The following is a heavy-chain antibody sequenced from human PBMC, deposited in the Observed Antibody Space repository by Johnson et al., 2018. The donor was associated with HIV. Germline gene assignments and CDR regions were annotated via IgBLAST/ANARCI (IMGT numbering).Heavy chain of an antibody. V-gene: IGHV3-7*01. D-gene: IGHD3-22*01. CDR3: ARERVHDRSGLDAFDI. CDR2: IKQDGSEK. J-gene: IGHJ3*02. CDR1: GFTFSSYW. Sequence: VQLVESGGGLVQPGGSLRLSCAASGFTFSSYWVSWVRQAPGKGLEWVANIKQDGSEKYFVGSVKGRCTISRDNAKNSLYLQLDSLRNEDTAVYYCARERVHDRSGLDAFDIWGQGTMVTVSS.